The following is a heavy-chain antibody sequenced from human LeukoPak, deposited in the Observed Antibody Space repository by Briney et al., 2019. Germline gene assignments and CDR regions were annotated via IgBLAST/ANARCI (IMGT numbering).Heavy chain of an antibody. CDR1: GFTFSSYA. D-gene: IGHD3-22*01. CDR3: ARDNDDSSGYYPYYFAY. CDR2: ISYDGSNK. Sequence: GGSLRLSCAASGFTFSSYAMHWVRQAPGKGLEWVAVISYDGSNKYYADSVKGRFTISRDNSKNTLYLQMNSLRAEDTAVYYCARDNDDSSGYYPYYFAYWGQGTLVTVSS. J-gene: IGHJ4*02. V-gene: IGHV3-30-3*01.